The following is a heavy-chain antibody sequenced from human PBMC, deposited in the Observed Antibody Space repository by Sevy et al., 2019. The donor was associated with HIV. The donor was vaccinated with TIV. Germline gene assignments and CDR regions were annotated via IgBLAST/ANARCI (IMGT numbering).Heavy chain of an antibody. CDR2: ISYDGSNK. V-gene: IGHV3-30*18. Sequence: GGSLRLSCVASGFTFSSYGMHWVRQAPGKGLEWVAVISYDGSNKYYADSVKGRFTISRDNSKNTLYLQMNSLRAEDTAVYYCAKAGQSWDYFDYWGQGTLVTVSS. CDR1: GFTFSSYG. CDR3: AKAGQSWDYFDY. J-gene: IGHJ4*02. D-gene: IGHD6-13*01.